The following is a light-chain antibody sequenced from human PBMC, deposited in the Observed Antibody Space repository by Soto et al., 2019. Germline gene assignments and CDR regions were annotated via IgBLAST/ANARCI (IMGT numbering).Light chain of an antibody. CDR3: QQSYIAWT. J-gene: IGKJ1*01. CDR2: AAS. V-gene: IGKV1-39*01. Sequence: DIQMTQSPSSLSASVGDRVTITCRASQGIRNDLGWYQQKPGTAPKLLIYAASNLQSGVPSRFSGSGSGTDFTLTIHSLQPEDFATYYCQQSYIAWTFGQGTKVDI. CDR1: QGIRND.